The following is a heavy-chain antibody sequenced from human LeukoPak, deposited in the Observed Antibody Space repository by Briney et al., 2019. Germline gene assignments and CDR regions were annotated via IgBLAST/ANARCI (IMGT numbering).Heavy chain of an antibody. CDR3: AKDLEYYDFWSGYLQYYYYGMDV. J-gene: IGHJ6*02. CDR1: GFTFSSYA. D-gene: IGHD3-3*01. CDR2: ISGSGGST. Sequence: GGSLRLSCAASGFTFSSYAMSWVRQAPGKGLEWVSAISGSGGSTYYADSVKDRFTISRDNSKNTLYLQMNSLRAEDTAVYYCAKDLEYYDFWSGYLQYYYYGMDVWGQGTTVTVSS. V-gene: IGHV3-23*01.